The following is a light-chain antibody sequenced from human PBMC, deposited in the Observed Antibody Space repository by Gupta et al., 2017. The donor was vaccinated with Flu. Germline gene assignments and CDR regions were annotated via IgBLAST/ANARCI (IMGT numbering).Light chain of an antibody. CDR2: DAS. V-gene: IGKV1-33*01. CDR3: QQYDNLPSYS. Sequence: DIQMTQSPSSLSASVGDRVTITCQASQNISNYLNWYQQKPGKAPKLLIYDASNLETGVPSRFSGSGSGKDVTFTISSRQPEDIATYYCQQYDNLPSYSFGQGTKLEIK. J-gene: IGKJ2*03. CDR1: QNISNY.